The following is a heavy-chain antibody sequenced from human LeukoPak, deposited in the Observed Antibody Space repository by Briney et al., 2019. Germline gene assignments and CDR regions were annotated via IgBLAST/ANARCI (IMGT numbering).Heavy chain of an antibody. CDR3: ARHPDGSLSLDY. V-gene: IGHV3-11*03. CDR1: GFTFSSYA. D-gene: IGHD2-15*01. Sequence: TGGSLRLSCAASGFTFSSYAMSWVRQAPGKGLEWVSYISSSGSHTNYADSVKGRFTISRNNAKKSLHLQLNSLRAEDTAVYYCARHPDGSLSLDYWGQGTLVTVSS. J-gene: IGHJ4*02. CDR2: ISSSGSHT.